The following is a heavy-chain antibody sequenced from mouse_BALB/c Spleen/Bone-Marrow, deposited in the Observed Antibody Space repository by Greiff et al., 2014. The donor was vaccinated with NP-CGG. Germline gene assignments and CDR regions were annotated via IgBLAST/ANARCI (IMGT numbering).Heavy chain of an antibody. J-gene: IGHJ3*01. Sequence: VQLQQSGAELVRPGSSVKISCKASGYAFSSYWVTWVKQRPGQGLEWIGQIYPGDGDTNYSGKFKDKVTLTADKSSSAAYMQLSSLTSEDSAVYFCAKVTTGFAYWGQGTLVTVSA. CDR2: IYPGDGDT. D-gene: IGHD2-2*01. CDR1: GYAFSSYW. CDR3: AKVTTGFAY. V-gene: IGHV1-80*01.